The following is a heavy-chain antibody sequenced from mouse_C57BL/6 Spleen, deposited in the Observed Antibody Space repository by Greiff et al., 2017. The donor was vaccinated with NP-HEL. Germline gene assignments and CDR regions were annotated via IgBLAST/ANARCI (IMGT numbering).Heavy chain of an antibody. V-gene: IGHV1-69*01. CDR1: GYTFTSYW. Sequence: QVQLQQPGAELVMPGASVKLSCKASGYTFTSYWMHWVKQRPGQGLEWIGEIDPSDSYTNYNQKFKGKSTLTVDKSSSTAYMQLGSLTSEDSAVYYCATDYGSGGYWGQGTTLTVSS. J-gene: IGHJ2*01. D-gene: IGHD1-1*01. CDR3: ATDYGSGGY. CDR2: IDPSDSYT.